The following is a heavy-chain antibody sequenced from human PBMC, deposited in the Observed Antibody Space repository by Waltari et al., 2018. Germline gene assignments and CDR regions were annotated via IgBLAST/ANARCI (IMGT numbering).Heavy chain of an antibody. CDR2: IYFTGST. CDR1: GVAMDRSDYF. V-gene: IGHV4-39*01. D-gene: IGHD6-13*01. J-gene: IGHJ4*02. CDR3: ARGIWQHQVYFDD. Sequence: QLQLQESGPGLVKTSETLSLTCSVPGVAMDRSDYFWGWIRQPPGKGLEWIGRIYFTGSTHYNPSLKRRVTMSVDTSKNQFSLKVRSVTAADTAVYYCARGIWQHQVYFDDRGQGTLVTVSS.